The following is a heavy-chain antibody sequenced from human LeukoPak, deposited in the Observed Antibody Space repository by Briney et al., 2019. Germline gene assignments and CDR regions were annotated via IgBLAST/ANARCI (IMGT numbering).Heavy chain of an antibody. D-gene: IGHD2-2*01. CDR3: ARHPHYCSSTSCSPGNWFDP. J-gene: IGHJ5*02. CDR1: GYSFTSYW. V-gene: IGHV5-51*01. Sequence: GESLKISCKGSGYSFTSYWMGWVRQMPGKGLEWMGIIYPGDSDTRYSPSFQGQVTISADKSISTAYLQWSSLKASDTAMYYCARHPHYCSSTSCSPGNWFDPWGQGTLVTVSS. CDR2: IYPGDSDT.